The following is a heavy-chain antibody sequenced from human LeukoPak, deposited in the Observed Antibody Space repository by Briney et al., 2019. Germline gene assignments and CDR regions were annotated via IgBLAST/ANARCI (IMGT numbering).Heavy chain of an antibody. J-gene: IGHJ4*02. CDR3: ATGGRAPNFDY. CDR2: IIPIFGTA. D-gene: IGHD3-10*01. CDR1: GGTFSSYA. V-gene: IGHV1-69*05. Sequence: ASVKVSCKASGGTFSSYAISWVRQARGQGVEWMGGIIPIFGTANYAQKFQGRVTITTDESTSTAYMELSSLRSEDTAVYYCATGGRAPNFDYGGQGTLVTVSS.